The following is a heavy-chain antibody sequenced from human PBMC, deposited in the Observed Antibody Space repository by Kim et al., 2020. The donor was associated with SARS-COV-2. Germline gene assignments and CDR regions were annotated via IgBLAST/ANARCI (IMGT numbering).Heavy chain of an antibody. J-gene: IGHJ6*01. D-gene: IGHD1-20*01. Sequence: GGSLRLSCAASGFTFDDYAMHWVRQAPGKGLEWVSGISWNSDNIGYADSVKGRFTISRDNAKNSLYLQLNSLRAEDTALYYCAKANWYNWNYDYGMDVWG. CDR2: ISWNSDNI. CDR3: AKANWYNWNYDYGMDV. V-gene: IGHV3-9*01. CDR1: GFTFDDYA.